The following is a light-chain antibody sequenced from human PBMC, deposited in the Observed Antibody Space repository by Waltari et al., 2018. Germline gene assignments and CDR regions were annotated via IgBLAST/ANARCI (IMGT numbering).Light chain of an antibody. J-gene: IGKJ1*01. Sequence: EIVLTQSPGTLSLSPGERATLSCRACQSIGRYLAWHQQKPDQAPRLLIYGASSRATGIPDRFSGSGSGTDFSLTISRLEPEDFAVYYCQNHERLPATFGQGTKVEIK. V-gene: IGKV3-20*01. CDR2: GAS. CDR1: QSIGRY. CDR3: QNHERLPAT.